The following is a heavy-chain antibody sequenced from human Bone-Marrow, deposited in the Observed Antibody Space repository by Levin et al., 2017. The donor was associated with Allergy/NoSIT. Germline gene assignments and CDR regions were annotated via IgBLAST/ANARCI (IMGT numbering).Heavy chain of an antibody. CDR1: GFSLSTSGMR. Sequence: ESGPTLVKPTQTLTLTCTFSGFSLSTSGMRVSWIRQPPGKALEWLARIDWDDDKFYSTSLKTRLTISKDTSKNQVVLTMTNMDPVDTATYYCARTGYCSSTSCYDAFDIWGQGTMVTVSS. J-gene: IGHJ3*02. V-gene: IGHV2-70*04. CDR3: ARTGYCSSTSCYDAFDI. CDR2: IDWDDDK. D-gene: IGHD2-2*01.